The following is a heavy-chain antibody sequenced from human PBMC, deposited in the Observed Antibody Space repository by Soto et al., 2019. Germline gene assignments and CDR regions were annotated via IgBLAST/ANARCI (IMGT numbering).Heavy chain of an antibody. CDR3: ARGLKNYYAMDV. CDR2: LNSDGSSK. Sequence: EVQLVESGGGLVQPGGSLRLSCAASGFTFNRYWMHWVRQAPGKGLVWVSRLNSDGSSKYYGDSMKGRFTISRDNAENTVYLQMNSLRDEDTAVYFCARGLKNYYAMDVWGQGTTVTVSS. J-gene: IGHJ6*02. V-gene: IGHV3-74*01. D-gene: IGHD3-16*01. CDR1: GFTFNRYW.